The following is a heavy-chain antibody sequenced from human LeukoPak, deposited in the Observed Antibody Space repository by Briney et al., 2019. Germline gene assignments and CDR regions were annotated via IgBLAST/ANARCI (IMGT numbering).Heavy chain of an antibody. V-gene: IGHV1-46*01. CDR2: INPSGGST. D-gene: IGHD2-15*01. J-gene: IGHJ5*02. Sequence: ASVKVSCKASGYTFTSYYMHWVRQAPGQGLEWMGIINPSGGSTSYAQKFQGRVTMTRDMSTSTVYMELSSLRSEDTAVYYCARGVVVVAATSDWFDPWGQGTLVTVSS. CDR3: ARGVVVVAATSDWFDP. CDR1: GYTFTSYY.